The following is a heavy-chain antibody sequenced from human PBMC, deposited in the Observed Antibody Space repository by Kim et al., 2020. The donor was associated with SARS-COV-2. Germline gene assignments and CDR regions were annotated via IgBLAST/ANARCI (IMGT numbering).Heavy chain of an antibody. CDR2: ISNDGSNR. V-gene: IGHV3-30*04. CDR3: ARDIYDVVVVITTSERDY. CDR1: GFTFSSYA. D-gene: IGHD3-22*01. J-gene: IGHJ4*02. Sequence: GGSLRLSCAASGFTFSSYAMYWVRQAPGKGLEWVAVISNDGSNRYYVDSVKGRFTISRDNSKNTLYLQMNSLRTEDTAVYYCARDIYDVVVVITTSERDYWGQGTLVTVSS.